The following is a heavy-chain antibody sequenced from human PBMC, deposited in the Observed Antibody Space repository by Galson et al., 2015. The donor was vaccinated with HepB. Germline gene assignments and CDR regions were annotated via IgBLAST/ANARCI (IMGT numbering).Heavy chain of an antibody. D-gene: IGHD3-10*01. J-gene: IGHJ4*02. CDR1: GFIVSSNY. CDR3: ARGYNKSWFSGLGY. CDR2: IYSAGDT. Sequence: SLRLSCAASGFIVSSNYISWVRQAPGKGLEWVSVIYSAGDTYYADSVRGRFTISRDNSKNTVYLQMNSLRAEDTAMYYCARGYNKSWFSGLGYWGQGTLVTVSS. V-gene: IGHV3-53*01.